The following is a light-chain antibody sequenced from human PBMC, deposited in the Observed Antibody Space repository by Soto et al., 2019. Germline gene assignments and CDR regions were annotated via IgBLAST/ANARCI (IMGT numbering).Light chain of an antibody. Sequence: NFMLTQPHSVSESPGKTVTISCTGSSGSIASNHVQWYQQRPGSAPPTVIYEDNQRPSGVPDRFSCSIDSPSNSASLTISGLNTEDEADYYCQSYDSSNHVVFGGGTKLTVL. CDR1: SGSIASNH. CDR2: EDN. CDR3: QSYDSSNHVV. J-gene: IGLJ2*01. V-gene: IGLV6-57*02.